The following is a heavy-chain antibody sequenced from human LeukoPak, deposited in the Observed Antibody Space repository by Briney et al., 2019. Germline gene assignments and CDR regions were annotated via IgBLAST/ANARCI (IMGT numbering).Heavy chain of an antibody. V-gene: IGHV3-30*04. CDR1: GFTFSSCA. Sequence: GGSLRLSCAASGFTFSSCAMHWVRQAPGKGLEWVAVISYDGDNKYYADSVKGRFTISRDNAKNTLYLQMNSLRAEDTAVYYCARDWYHAIDYWGQGTLVTVSS. J-gene: IGHJ4*02. CDR3: ARDWYHAIDY. D-gene: IGHD2-2*01. CDR2: ISYDGDNK.